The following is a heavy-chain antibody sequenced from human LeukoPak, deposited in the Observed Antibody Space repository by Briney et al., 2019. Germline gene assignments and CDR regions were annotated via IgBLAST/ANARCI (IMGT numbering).Heavy chain of an antibody. D-gene: IGHD6-13*01. V-gene: IGHV3-21*05. Sequence: GGSLRLSCVASGFTFSSYSMAWVRQAPGKGLEWLSYISGSSDINYSDSVKGRFTISRDNAKNSLYLQMNSLRAEDTAVYYCAKPYSSSYYFDYWGQGALVTVSS. CDR2: ISGSSDI. CDR3: AKPYSSSYYFDY. J-gene: IGHJ4*02. CDR1: GFTFSSYS.